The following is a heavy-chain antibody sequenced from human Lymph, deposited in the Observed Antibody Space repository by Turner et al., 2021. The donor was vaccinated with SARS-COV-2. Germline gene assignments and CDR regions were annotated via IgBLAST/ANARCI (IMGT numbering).Heavy chain of an antibody. J-gene: IGHJ5*02. CDR1: GGTFSSYA. Sequence: QVQLVHSGAEVKKPGSSLKFSCKASGGTFSSYAITWVRQAPGQGLEWMGGIIPILAIANYAQKFQGRVTITADKSTSTAYMELSSLRSEDTAVYYCARDSPYCSSTSCYDPWGQGTLVTVSS. CDR2: IIPILAIA. D-gene: IGHD2-2*01. V-gene: IGHV1-69*10. CDR3: ARDSPYCSSTSCYDP.